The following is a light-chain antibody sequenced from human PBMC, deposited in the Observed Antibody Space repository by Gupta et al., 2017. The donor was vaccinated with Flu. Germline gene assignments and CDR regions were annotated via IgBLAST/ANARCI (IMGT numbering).Light chain of an antibody. CDR3: HQYDNLPWT. CDR2: DAS. J-gene: IGKJ1*01. CDR1: QDISNY. V-gene: IGKV1-33*01. Sequence: DIQMTQSPSSLSASVGDRVTITCQASQDISNYLNWYQQKPGKAPKLLIYDASNLETGVPSRFSGSGSGTHFTFTISSLQPEDIATYYCHQYDNLPWTFGQGTKVEIK.